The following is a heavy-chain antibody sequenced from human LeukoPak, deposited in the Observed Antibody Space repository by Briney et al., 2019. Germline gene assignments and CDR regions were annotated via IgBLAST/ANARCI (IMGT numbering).Heavy chain of an antibody. Sequence: SVKVSCKASGGTFSSYAISWVRQAPGQGLEWMGGIIPIFGTANYAQKFQGRVTITADKSTSTAYMELSSLRSEDTAVYYCARGLRYFDKIDYWGQGTLVTVSS. V-gene: IGHV1-69*06. CDR1: GGTFSSYA. CDR2: IIPIFGTA. J-gene: IGHJ4*02. D-gene: IGHD3-9*01. CDR3: ARGLRYFDKIDY.